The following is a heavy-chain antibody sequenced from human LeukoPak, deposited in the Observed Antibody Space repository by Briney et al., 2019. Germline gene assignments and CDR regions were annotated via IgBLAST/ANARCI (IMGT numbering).Heavy chain of an antibody. D-gene: IGHD2-15*01. J-gene: IGHJ6*02. CDR1: GFTFNSYG. V-gene: IGHV3-21*01. CDR2: ISTSTSYI. Sequence: GGSLRLSCAASGFTFNSYGMNWARQAPGKGLEWVSSISTSTSYIYYADSVKGRFTISRDNAKNSLYLQMNSLRAEDTAVYYCARLAVVAATEDPYYYKYGMDVWGQGTTVTVSS. CDR3: ARLAVVAATEDPYYYKYGMDV.